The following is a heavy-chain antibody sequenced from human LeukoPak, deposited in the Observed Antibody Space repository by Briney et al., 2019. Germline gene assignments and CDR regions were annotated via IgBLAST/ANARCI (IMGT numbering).Heavy chain of an antibody. V-gene: IGHV3-7*05. J-gene: IGHJ4*02. CDR3: ANGGWYSEY. Sequence: PGGSLRLSCAASGFTFSSNWMTWVRQAPGKGLEWVAGMKGDGSEKKYVDSVKGRFTISRDNAKNSLYLEMNSLRAEDTAVYYCANGGWYSEYWDQGTLVTVSS. CDR2: MKGDGSEK. CDR1: GFTFSSNW. D-gene: IGHD2-15*01.